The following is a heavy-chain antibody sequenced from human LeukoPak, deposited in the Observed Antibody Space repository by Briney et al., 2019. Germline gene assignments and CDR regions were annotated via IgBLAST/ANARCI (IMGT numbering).Heavy chain of an antibody. CDR3: ARGEYGSGSYHIDY. CDR2: ISSSSSYI. J-gene: IGHJ4*02. Sequence: GGSLRLSCAASGFTFSNYTMNWVRQAPGKGLEWVSFISSSSSYIYYADSVKGRFTISRDNAKNSLYLQMNSLRAEDTAVYYCARGEYGSGSYHIDYWGQGTLVAVSS. CDR1: GFTFSNYT. D-gene: IGHD3-10*01. V-gene: IGHV3-21*01.